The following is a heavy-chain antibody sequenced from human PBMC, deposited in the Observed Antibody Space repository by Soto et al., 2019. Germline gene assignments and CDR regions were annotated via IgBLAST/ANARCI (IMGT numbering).Heavy chain of an antibody. V-gene: IGHV3-30-3*01. CDR3: TRPTLTVLRFLECLSYGLDY. CDR1: GFTFSSYA. Sequence: PGGSLRLSCAASGFTFSSYAMHWVRQAPGKGLEWAAVISYDGSNKYYADSVKGRFTISRDNSKNTLYLQMNSLRAEDTAVYYCTRPTLTVLRFLECLSYGLDYWGQGTLVTVSS. CDR2: ISYDGSNK. D-gene: IGHD3-3*01. J-gene: IGHJ4*02.